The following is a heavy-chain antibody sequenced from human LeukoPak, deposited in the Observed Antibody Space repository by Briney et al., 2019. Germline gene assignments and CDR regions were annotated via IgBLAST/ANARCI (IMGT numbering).Heavy chain of an antibody. CDR2: ISGYNGNT. CDR3: ARSSRFDWLLYFDS. D-gene: IGHD3-9*01. Sequence: ASVKVSCKASGYTFTSYGINWVRQAPGQGLEWMGWISGYNGNTIYAENLQGGVTMTTDTSTSTAYIELGSLRSDDTAVFYCARSSRFDWLLYFDSWGQGTLVTVSS. CDR1: GYTFTSYG. J-gene: IGHJ4*02. V-gene: IGHV1-18*01.